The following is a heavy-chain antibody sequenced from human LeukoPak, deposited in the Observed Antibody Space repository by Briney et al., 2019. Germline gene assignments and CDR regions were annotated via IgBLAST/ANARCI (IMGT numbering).Heavy chain of an antibody. CDR2: IRSGGST. CDR1: GFIVSGKY. J-gene: IGHJ3*02. D-gene: IGHD3-22*01. Sequence: GGSLRLSCAASGFIVSGKYMSWVRQAPGKGLEWVSVIRSGGSTSYADSVKGRFTISRDNSKNTLYLQMNSLRAEDTAVYYCAREGSFDSSGYNDALDIWGQETMVTVSA. CDR3: AREGSFDSSGYNDALDI. V-gene: IGHV3-53*01.